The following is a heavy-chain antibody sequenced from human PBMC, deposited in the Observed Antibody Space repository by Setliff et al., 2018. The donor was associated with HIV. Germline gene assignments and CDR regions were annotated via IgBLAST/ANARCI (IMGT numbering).Heavy chain of an antibody. J-gene: IGHJ6*02. CDR3: ARGGDPPYYFLGMDV. CDR2: LTSYNNKA. V-gene: IGHV1-18*01. CDR1: GFLMTAYG. D-gene: IGHD2-21*02. Sequence: ASVKVSCKISGFLMTAYGINWVRQAPGQGPEWMGWLTSYNNKADFAPKFQGRVTLTTDTFTSTAYMELRSLRSDDTAVYYCARGGDPPYYFLGMDVWGQGTSVTVPS.